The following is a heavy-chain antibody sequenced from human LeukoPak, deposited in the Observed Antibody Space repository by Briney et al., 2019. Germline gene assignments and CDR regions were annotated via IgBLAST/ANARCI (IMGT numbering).Heavy chain of an antibody. CDR3: ARRYSYGFYYFDY. J-gene: IGHJ4*02. Sequence: SETVSLTCGVSGGSISSGGQSWSSMRQPPGKGLEWIGYIYHSGNTYYNPSLKSRVTISVDRSKNQFSLRVNSVTAADTAVYFCARRYSYGFYYFDYWGQGTLVTVSS. CDR2: IYHSGNT. CDR1: GGSISSGGQS. V-gene: IGHV4-30-2*01. D-gene: IGHD5-18*01.